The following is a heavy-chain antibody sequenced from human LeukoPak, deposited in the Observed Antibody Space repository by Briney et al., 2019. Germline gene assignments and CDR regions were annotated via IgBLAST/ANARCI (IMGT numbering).Heavy chain of an antibody. Sequence: PSETLSLTCTVSGGSISSSSYYWGWIRQPPGKGLEWIGYIYYSGSTNYNPSLKSRVTISVDTSKNQFSLKLSSVTAADTAVYYCARGINWGSYWYFDLWGRGTLVTVSS. CDR2: IYYSGST. D-gene: IGHD7-27*01. V-gene: IGHV4-61*05. CDR1: GGSISSSSYY. CDR3: ARGINWGSYWYFDL. J-gene: IGHJ2*01.